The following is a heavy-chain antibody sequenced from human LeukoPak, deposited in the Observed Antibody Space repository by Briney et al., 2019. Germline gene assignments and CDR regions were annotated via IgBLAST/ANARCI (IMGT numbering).Heavy chain of an antibody. CDR2: IYWDDDK. Sequence: SGPTLVKPTQTLTLTCTFSGFSLSTSGVNVGWIRQPPGKALEWLALIYWDDDKRYSPSLKSRLTITKDTSKNQVVLSLTNMDPVETATYYCVYRRSSGGYFDFWGQGTLVTVSS. CDR1: GFSLSTSGVN. V-gene: IGHV2-5*02. CDR3: VYRRSSGGYFDF. D-gene: IGHD3-22*01. J-gene: IGHJ4*02.